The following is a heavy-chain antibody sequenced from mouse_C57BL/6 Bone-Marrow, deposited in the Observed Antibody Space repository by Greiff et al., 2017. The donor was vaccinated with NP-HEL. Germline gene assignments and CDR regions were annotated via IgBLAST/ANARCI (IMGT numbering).Heavy chain of an antibody. CDR2: INYDGSST. V-gene: IGHV5-16*01. J-gene: IGHJ2*01. CDR1: GFTFSDYY. CDR3: AREGIYYDYSYYFDY. D-gene: IGHD2-4*01. Sequence: DVKLVESEGGLVQPGSSMKLSCTASGFTFSDYYMAWVRQVPEKGLEWVANINYDGSSTYYLDSLKSRFIISRDNAKNILYLQMSSLKSEDTATYYCAREGIYYDYSYYFDYWGQGTTLTVSS.